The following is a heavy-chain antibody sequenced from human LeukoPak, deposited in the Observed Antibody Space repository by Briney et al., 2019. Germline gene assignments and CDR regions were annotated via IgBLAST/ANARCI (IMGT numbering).Heavy chain of an antibody. J-gene: IGHJ1*01. CDR2: INTDGSST. V-gene: IGHV3-74*01. CDR3: ARAASCGGDCSSSYLHH. Sequence: GGSLRLSCAASGFTFSSHWMHWVRQAPGKGLVWVSRINTDGSSTTYADSVKGRFTISRDNAKNTLYLQMNSLSAEDMAVYYCARAASCGGDCSSSYLHHWGQGTLVTVSS. D-gene: IGHD2-21*02. CDR1: GFTFSSHW.